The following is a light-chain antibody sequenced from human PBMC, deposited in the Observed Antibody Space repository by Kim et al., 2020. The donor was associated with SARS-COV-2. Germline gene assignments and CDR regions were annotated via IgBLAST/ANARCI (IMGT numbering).Light chain of an antibody. CDR1: SSYVGAYNY. CDR2: NVN. V-gene: IGLV2-14*04. Sequence: GQSSTISCTGTSSYVGAYNYVSWYQQHPGNAPKLMIYNVNSLPSRVSIRFSGSKSGNTASLTISGLQAEDEADYYCSSYTSSSTWVFGGGTKLTVL. J-gene: IGLJ3*02. CDR3: SSYTSSSTWV.